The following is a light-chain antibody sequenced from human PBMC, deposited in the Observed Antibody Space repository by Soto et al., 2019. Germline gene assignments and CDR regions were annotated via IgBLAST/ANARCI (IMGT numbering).Light chain of an antibody. J-gene: IGKJ1*01. Sequence: PGERATLSCTASQSVGSYLGWYQQKSGQPPRLLIFDASNRATGIPARFSGSGSGTDFSLTISSLEPEDSAVYYCQQRSDRPTFGQGTKVEIK. CDR3: QQRSDRPT. CDR1: QSVGSY. V-gene: IGKV3-11*01. CDR2: DAS.